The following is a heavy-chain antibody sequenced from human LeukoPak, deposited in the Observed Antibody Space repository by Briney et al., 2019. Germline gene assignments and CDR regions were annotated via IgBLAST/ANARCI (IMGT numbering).Heavy chain of an antibody. J-gene: IGHJ4*02. CDR2: ISAYNGNT. CDR3: ARCNAVAHYGDRDY. V-gene: IGHV1-18*04. Sequence: GASVKVSCKASGYTFTGYYIHWVRQAPGQGLEWMGWISAYNGNTNYAQKLQGRVTMTTDTSTSTAYMELRSLRSDDTAVYYCARCNAVAHYGDRDYWGQGTLVTVSS. CDR1: GYTFTGYY. D-gene: IGHD4-17*01.